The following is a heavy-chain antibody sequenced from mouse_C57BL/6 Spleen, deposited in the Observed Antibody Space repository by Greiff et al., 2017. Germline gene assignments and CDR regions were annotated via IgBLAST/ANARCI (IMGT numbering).Heavy chain of an antibody. J-gene: IGHJ2*01. CDR2: INPNNGGT. Sequence: EVQLQQSGPELVKPGASVKISCKASGYTFTDYYMNWVKQSHGKSLEWIGDINPNNGGTSYNQKFKGKATLTVDKSSSTAYMELRSLTSEDSAVYYRARDRLLPGYWGQGTTLTVSS. D-gene: IGHD1-1*01. V-gene: IGHV1-26*01. CDR1: GYTFTDYY. CDR3: ARDRLLPGY.